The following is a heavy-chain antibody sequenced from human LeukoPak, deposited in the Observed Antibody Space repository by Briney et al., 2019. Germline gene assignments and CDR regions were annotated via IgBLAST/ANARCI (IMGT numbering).Heavy chain of an antibody. Sequence: PSEALSLTCTVSGGSISSGSYFWSWIRQSAGRGLEWIGRIDSSGNTNYNPSLKSRVTMSLDTSKNQFSLKLSSVTAADTAVYYCAREALPNGVWRVGWFDPWGQGTLVTVFS. CDR3: AREALPNGVWRVGWFDP. J-gene: IGHJ5*02. CDR2: IDSSGNT. D-gene: IGHD2-8*01. V-gene: IGHV4-61*02. CDR1: GGSISSGSYF.